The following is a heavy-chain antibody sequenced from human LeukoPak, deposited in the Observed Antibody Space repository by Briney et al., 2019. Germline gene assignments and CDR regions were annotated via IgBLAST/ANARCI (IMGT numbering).Heavy chain of an antibody. D-gene: IGHD7-27*01. Sequence: PGRSLRLSCAASGFTFDDYAMHWVRQAPGKGLEWVSGISWNSGSIGYADSVKGRFTISRDNAKDSLYLQMNSLRAEDTAVYYCARDIGSGPTGDRNVYWGQGTLVTVSS. CDR1: GFTFDDYA. V-gene: IGHV3-9*01. J-gene: IGHJ4*02. CDR2: ISWNSGSI. CDR3: ARDIGSGPTGDRNVY.